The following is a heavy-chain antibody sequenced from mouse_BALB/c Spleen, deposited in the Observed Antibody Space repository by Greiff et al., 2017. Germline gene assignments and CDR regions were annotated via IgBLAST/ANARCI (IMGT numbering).Heavy chain of an antibody. CDR1: GFTFSSYT. CDR2: ISSGGSYT. D-gene: IGHD1-1*01. J-gene: IGHJ3*01. CDR3: TRADYGSSSSFAY. V-gene: IGHV5-6-4*01. Sequence: EVMLVESGGGLVKPGGSLKLSCAASGFTFSSYTMSWVRQTPEKRLEWVATISSGGSYTYYPDSVKGRFTISRDNAKNTLYLQMSSLKSEDTAMYYCTRADYGSSSSFAYWGQGTLVTVSA.